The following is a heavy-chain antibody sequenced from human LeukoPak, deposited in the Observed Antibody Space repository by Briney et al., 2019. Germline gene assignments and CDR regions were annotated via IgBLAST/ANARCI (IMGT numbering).Heavy chain of an antibody. CDR2: IYYSGST. Sequence: SETLSLTCTVSGGSISSSSYYWGWIRQPPGKGLEWIGSIYYSGSTYYNPSLKSRVTISVDTSKNQFSLKLSSVTAADTAVYYCARDRVVPAATPRTITMVRGVFDYWGQGTLVTVSS. CDR3: ARDRVVPAATPRTITMVRGVFDY. CDR1: GGSISSSSYY. J-gene: IGHJ4*02. D-gene: IGHD3-10*01. V-gene: IGHV4-39*07.